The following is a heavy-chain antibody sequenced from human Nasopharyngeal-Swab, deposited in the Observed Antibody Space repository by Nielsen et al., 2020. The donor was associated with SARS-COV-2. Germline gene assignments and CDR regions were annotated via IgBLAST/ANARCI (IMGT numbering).Heavy chain of an antibody. CDR1: GFTFSRYT. CDR3: ASTPLDSSGYYYAFHY. V-gene: IGHV3-30-3*01. D-gene: IGHD3-22*01. J-gene: IGHJ4*02. Sequence: GESLKISWAASGFTFSRYTMHWVRQAPGKGLEWGAVISYDGSNKYYADSVKGRFTISRDISKNTLYLQMNSLRAEDTAVFYCASTPLDSSGYYYAFHYWGRGTLVTVSS. CDR2: ISYDGSNK.